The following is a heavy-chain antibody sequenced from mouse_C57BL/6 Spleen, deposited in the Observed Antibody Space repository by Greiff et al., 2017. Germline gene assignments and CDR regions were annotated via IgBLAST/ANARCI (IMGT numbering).Heavy chain of an antibody. V-gene: IGHV1-26*01. D-gene: IGHD2-4*01. CDR3: AREGCDYTWFAY. CDR1: GYTFTDYY. J-gene: IGHJ3*01. CDR2: INPNNGGT. Sequence: VQLQQSGPELVKPGASVKISCKASGYTFTDYYMNWVKQSHGKSLEWIGDINPNNGGTSYNQKFKGKGTLTVDKSSSTAYMELRRLTSEDSAVYYCAREGCDYTWFAYWGQGTLVTVSA.